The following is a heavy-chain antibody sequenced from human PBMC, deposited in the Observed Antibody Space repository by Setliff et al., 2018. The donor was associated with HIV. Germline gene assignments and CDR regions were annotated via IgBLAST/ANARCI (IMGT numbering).Heavy chain of an antibody. CDR1: GASISSNT. J-gene: IGHJ6*02. CDR2: IYYSGNS. CDR3: ARDWVRGLHENYYYGMDV. Sequence: SETLSLTCIVSGASISSNTWSWIRQAPGKGLQWIGFIYYSGNSNYNPSLKGRVTISLDTSKNQFSLKLSSVTAADTAVYYCARDWVRGLHENYYYGMDVWGQGTTVTVSS. V-gene: IGHV4-59*01. D-gene: IGHD4-4*01.